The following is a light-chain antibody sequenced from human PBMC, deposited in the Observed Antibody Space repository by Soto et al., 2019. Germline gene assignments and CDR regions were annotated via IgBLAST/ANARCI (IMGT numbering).Light chain of an antibody. CDR3: QQRGA. J-gene: IGKJ2*01. CDR2: DAS. V-gene: IGKV3-11*01. CDR1: QSVDSS. Sequence: EVVLTQSPATLSLSPGERATLSCRASQSVDSSLAWYQQKLGHAPRLLIYDASNRATGIPGRFSGSGSGTDFTLTISSLEPEDFAFYYCQQRGAFGQGTKVEIK.